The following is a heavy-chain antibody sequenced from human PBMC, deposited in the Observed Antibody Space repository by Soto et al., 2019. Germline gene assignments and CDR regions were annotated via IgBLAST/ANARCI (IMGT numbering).Heavy chain of an antibody. CDR2: TYWDDEN. V-gene: IGHV2-5*02. J-gene: IGHJ4*02. CDR3: AHRRGGYNWDDGYFDF. Sequence: QITLKESGPTLVEPTQTLTLTCTFSGFLFSSSGVGVGWIRQPPGKALEWLAFTYWDDENRYNPSLKSRLTFIKDTTDSLAGLVLTNMDPVDTATYYCAHRRGGYNWDDGYFDFGGQGILVTVSS. CDR1: GFLFSSSGVG. D-gene: IGHD1-20*01.